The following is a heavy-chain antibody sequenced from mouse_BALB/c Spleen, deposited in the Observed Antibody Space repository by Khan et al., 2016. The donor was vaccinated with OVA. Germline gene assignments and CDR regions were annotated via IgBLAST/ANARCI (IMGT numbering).Heavy chain of an antibody. D-gene: IGHD1-1*01. V-gene: IGHV3-8*02. J-gene: IGHJ3*01. CDR1: GDSITSGY. CDR3: ACELRGFAY. Sequence: EVQLQESGPSLVKPSQTLSLTCSVTGDSITSGYWNWIRKFPGNKPEYMGYISYSGNSYYNPSLKSRISITRDTSKNQYYLKLNSVTTEDTATFYCACELRGFAYWGQGTLVTVSA. CDR2: ISYSGNS.